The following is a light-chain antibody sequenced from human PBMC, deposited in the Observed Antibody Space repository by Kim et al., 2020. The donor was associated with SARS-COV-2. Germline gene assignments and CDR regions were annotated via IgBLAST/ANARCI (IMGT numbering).Light chain of an antibody. Sequence: SVKTTCTLSSGHSSYGIAWHQQQPGKGPRFLMKIEGSGSYNKGGGVPDRFSGSSSGAERYLTISNLQSEDEADYYCQTWDSNTRVFGGGTQLTVL. CDR2: IEGSGSY. CDR1: SGHSSYG. CDR3: QTWDSNTRV. J-gene: IGLJ2*01. V-gene: IGLV4-60*03.